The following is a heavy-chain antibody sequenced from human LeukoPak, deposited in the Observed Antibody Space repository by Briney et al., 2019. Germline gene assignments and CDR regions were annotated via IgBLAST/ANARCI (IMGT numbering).Heavy chain of an antibody. Sequence: PGGSLRLSCAASGFTFSSYGMHWVRQAPGKGLEWVAVIWYDGSNKYYADSVKGRFTISRDNSKNTLYLQMNSLRAEDTAVYYCARDLFGFREFGQNFYYYGMDVWGKGTTVTVSS. CDR1: GFTFSSYG. CDR2: IWYDGSNK. D-gene: IGHD3-10*01. V-gene: IGHV3-33*01. J-gene: IGHJ6*04. CDR3: ARDLFGFREFGQNFYYYGMDV.